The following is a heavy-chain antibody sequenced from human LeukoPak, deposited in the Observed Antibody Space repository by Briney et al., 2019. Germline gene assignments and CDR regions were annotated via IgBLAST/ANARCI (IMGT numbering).Heavy chain of an antibody. Sequence: ASVKVSCKASGYTFTSYGISWVRQAPGQGLEWMGWISAYNGNTNYAQKLQGRVTMTTDTSTSTAYMELRSLRSDDTAVYYCARHHLDYGDYMVGFDPWGQGTLVTVSS. CDR1: GYTFTSYG. V-gene: IGHV1-18*01. D-gene: IGHD4-17*01. CDR2: ISAYNGNT. J-gene: IGHJ5*02. CDR3: ARHHLDYGDYMVGFDP.